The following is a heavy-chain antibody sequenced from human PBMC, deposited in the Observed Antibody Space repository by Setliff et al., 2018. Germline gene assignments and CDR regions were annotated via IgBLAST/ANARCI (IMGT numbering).Heavy chain of an antibody. Sequence: PGGSVRLSCAASGFTFSSYAMSWVRQTPGKGLEWVAFIWDDGGNKYHADSVKGRFTISRDNSKNTLYLQMNSLRPEDTDVYYCARTCSGSGCYAGLESWGQGTPVTVSS. CDR1: GFTFSSYA. CDR3: ARTCSGSGCYAGLES. V-gene: IGHV3-30*02. CDR2: IWDDGGNK. J-gene: IGHJ4*02. D-gene: IGHD2-15*01.